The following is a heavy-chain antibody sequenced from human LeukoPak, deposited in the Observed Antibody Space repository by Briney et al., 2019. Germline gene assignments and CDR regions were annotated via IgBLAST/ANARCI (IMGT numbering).Heavy chain of an antibody. CDR3: ARGYCSGGSCLDPFDY. V-gene: IGHV1-2*02. CDR1: GYILTDYY. CDR2: INPNSGGT. D-gene: IGHD2-15*01. Sequence: ASMKVSCKASGYILTDYYLYWGRQAPGQGLEWMGWINPNSGGTNSAQKFQGRVTMTTDTSTSTAYMELSSLRSEDTAVYYCARGYCSGGSCLDPFDYWGQGTLVTVSS. J-gene: IGHJ4*02.